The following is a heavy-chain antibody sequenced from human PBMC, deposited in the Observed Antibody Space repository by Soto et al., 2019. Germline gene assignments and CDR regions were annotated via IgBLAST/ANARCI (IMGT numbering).Heavy chain of an antibody. V-gene: IGHV4-31*03. CDR2: IYYSGST. Sequence: TLSLTCTVSGGSISSGGYYWSWIRQHPGKGLEWIGYIYYSGSTYYNPSLKCRVTISVDTSKNQFSLKLSSVTAADTAVYYCARSYDITCMDVWAQGTTVTVSS. J-gene: IGHJ6*02. CDR3: ARSYDITCMDV. D-gene: IGHD3-9*01. CDR1: GGSISSGGYY.